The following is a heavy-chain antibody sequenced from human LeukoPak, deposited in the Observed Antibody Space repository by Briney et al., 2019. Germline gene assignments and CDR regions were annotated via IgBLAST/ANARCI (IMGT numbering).Heavy chain of an antibody. V-gene: IGHV4-59*12. CDR1: GGSISSYY. Sequence: SETLSLTCTVSGGSISSYYWSWIRQPPGKGLEWIGYIYYSGSTNYNPSLKSRVTISVDKSKNQFSLKLSSVTAADTAVYYCARGYNIAAAGTFDYWGQGTLVTVSS. CDR3: ARGYNIAAAGTFDY. J-gene: IGHJ4*02. CDR2: IYYSGST. D-gene: IGHD6-13*01.